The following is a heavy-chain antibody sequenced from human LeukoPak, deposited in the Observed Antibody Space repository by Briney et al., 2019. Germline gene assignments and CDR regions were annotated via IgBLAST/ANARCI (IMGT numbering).Heavy chain of an antibody. CDR2: IYYSGST. V-gene: IGHV4-59*01. D-gene: IGHD6-13*01. CDR1: GGSISSYY. Sequence: SETLSLTCTVSGGSISSYYWSWIRQPPGKGLEWIGYIYYSGSTNYNPSLKSRVTISEDTSKNQFSLKLSSVTAADTAVYYCARRAAAVALAWYNWFDPWGQGTLVTVSS. CDR3: ARRAAAVALAWYNWFDP. J-gene: IGHJ5*02.